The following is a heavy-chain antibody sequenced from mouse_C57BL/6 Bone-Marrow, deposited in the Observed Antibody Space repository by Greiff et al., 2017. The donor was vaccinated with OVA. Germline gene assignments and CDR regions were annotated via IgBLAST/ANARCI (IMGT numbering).Heavy chain of an antibody. D-gene: IGHD1-1*01. V-gene: IGHV1-19*01. Sequence: EVQLQQSGPVLVKPGASVKMSCKASGYTFTDYYMNWVKQSHGKSLEWIGGINPDNGGTSYNQKFKGKDTFTVDKSSSTAYMELNSLTSEDSAVYYCAREVVRDYWGQGTTLTVSS. J-gene: IGHJ2*01. CDR2: INPDNGGT. CDR3: AREVVRDY. CDR1: GYTFTDYY.